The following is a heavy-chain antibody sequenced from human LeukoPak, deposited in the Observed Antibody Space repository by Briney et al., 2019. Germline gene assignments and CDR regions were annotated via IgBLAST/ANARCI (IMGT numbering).Heavy chain of an antibody. CDR1: GYSISSGYY. CDR3: ARGYSNSYFDY. CDR2: IYHSGST. Sequence: SQTLSLTCAVSGYSISSGYYWAWIRQPPGKGLEWIGNIYHSGSTYYNPSLKSRVTISVDTSKNQFSLKLSSVTAADTAVYYCARGYSNSYFDYWGQGTLVTVSS. J-gene: IGHJ4*02. V-gene: IGHV4-38-2*01. D-gene: IGHD4-11*01.